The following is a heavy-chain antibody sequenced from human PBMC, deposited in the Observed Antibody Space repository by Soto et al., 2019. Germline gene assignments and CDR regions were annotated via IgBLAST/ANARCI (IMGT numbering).Heavy chain of an antibody. CDR2: IYYSGST. D-gene: IGHD6-13*01. CDR1: GGSISSSRYY. Sequence: SETLSLTCTVSGGSISSSRYYWGWIRQPPGEGLEWIGSIYYSGSTYYNPSLKSRVTISVDTSKNQFSLKLSSVTAADTAVYYCARGGLAEASDYWGQGTLVTVS. J-gene: IGHJ4*02. V-gene: IGHV4-39*07. CDR3: ARGGLAEASDY.